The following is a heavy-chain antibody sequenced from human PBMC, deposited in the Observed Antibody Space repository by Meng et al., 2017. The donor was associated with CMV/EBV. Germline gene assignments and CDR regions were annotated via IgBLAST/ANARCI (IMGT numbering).Heavy chain of an antibody. CDR2: ISAYNGNT. CDR1: GYTFTSYG. J-gene: IGHJ3*02. D-gene: IGHD2-21*01. Sequence: ASLKVSCKASGYTFTSYGISWVRQAPGQGLEWMGWISAYNGNTNYAQKLQGRVTMTTDTSTSTAYMELRSLRSDDTAVYYCARVQMVYAGAYCGGDCYPRGDAFDIWGQGTMVTVSS. CDR3: ARVQMVYAGAYCGGDCYPRGDAFDI. V-gene: IGHV1-18*01.